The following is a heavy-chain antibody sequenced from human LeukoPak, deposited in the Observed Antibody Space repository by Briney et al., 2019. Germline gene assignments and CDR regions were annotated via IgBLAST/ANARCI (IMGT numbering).Heavy chain of an antibody. V-gene: IGHV3-23*01. D-gene: IGHD3-10*01. CDR2: ISGSGGST. Sequence: PGGSLRLSCAASGFTFSSYAMSWVRQAPGKGLEWVSAISGSGGSTYYADSVKGRFTISRDNSKNTLYLQMNSLRAEDTAVYYCAKVWFGDWYYYYYMGVWGKGTTVTVSS. CDR1: GFTFSSYA. CDR3: AKVWFGDWYYYYYMGV. J-gene: IGHJ6*03.